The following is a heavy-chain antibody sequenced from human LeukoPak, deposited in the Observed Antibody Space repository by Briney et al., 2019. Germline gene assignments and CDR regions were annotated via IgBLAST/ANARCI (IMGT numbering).Heavy chain of an antibody. CDR2: INHSGGT. V-gene: IGHV4-34*01. CDR3: ARHAGSYYTYNFDY. Sequence: SETLSLTCAVYGGSFSGNNWSWIRQPPGKGLEWIGKINHSGGTNYNPSLKSRVTISVDTSKNQFSLKLSSVTAADTAVYYCARHAGSYYTYNFDYWGQGTLVTVSS. J-gene: IGHJ4*02. CDR1: GGSFSGNN. D-gene: IGHD3-22*01.